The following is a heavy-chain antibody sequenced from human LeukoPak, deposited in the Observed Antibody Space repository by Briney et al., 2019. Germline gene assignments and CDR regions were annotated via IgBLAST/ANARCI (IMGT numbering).Heavy chain of an antibody. CDR2: INHSGST. J-gene: IGHJ2*01. CDR3: ASPDYGDYPLHL. CDR1: GGSFSGYY. V-gene: IGHV4-34*01. Sequence: SETLSLTCAVYGGSFSGYYWSWIRQPPGKGLEWIGEINHSGSTNYNPSLKSRVTISVDTSKNQFSLKLSSVTAADTAVYYCASPDYGDYPLHLWGRGTLVTVSS. D-gene: IGHD4-17*01.